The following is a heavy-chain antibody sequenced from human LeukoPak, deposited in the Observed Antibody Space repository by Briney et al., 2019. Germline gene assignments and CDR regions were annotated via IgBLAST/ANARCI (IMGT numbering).Heavy chain of an antibody. Sequence: ASVKVSCKACGYTFTDYYMHWLRQAPGQGVEWMGWINPNDGDTNYAQKFQGRVTMTRDTSISTAHMEVSRLRSDDTAVYYCARANFLYCSSTTCLFDYWGQGTLVTVSS. CDR2: INPNDGDT. J-gene: IGHJ4*02. CDR1: GYTFTDYY. CDR3: ARANFLYCSSTTCLFDY. D-gene: IGHD2-2*01. V-gene: IGHV1-2*02.